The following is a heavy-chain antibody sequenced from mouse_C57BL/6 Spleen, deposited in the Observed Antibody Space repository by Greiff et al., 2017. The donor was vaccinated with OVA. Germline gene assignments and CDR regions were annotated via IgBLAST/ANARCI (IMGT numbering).Heavy chain of an antibody. D-gene: IGHD1-2*01. CDR2: INPNNGGT. CDR3: ATYDGLV. V-gene: IGHV1-26*01. Sequence: EVQLQQSGPELVKPGASVKISCKASGYTFTDYYMNWVKQSHGKSLEWIGDINPNNGGTSYNQKFKGKATLTVDKSSSTAYMELRSLTSEDSAVYYCATYDGLVWGQGTTLTVSS. J-gene: IGHJ2*01. CDR1: GYTFTDYY.